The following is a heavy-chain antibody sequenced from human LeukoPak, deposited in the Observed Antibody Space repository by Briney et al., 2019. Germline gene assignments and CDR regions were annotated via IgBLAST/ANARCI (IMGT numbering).Heavy chain of an antibody. V-gene: IGHV4-4*07. CDR1: GGSISSYY. CDR3: ARVVLVYDILTGYYTNYFDY. CDR2: IYTSGST. D-gene: IGHD3-9*01. J-gene: IGHJ4*02. Sequence: TSETLSLTCTVSGGSISSYYWSWIRQPAGKGLEWIGRIYTSGSTNYNPSLKSRVTMSVDTSKNQFSLKLSSVTAADTAVYYCARVVLVYDILTGYYTNYFDYWGQGTLVTVSS.